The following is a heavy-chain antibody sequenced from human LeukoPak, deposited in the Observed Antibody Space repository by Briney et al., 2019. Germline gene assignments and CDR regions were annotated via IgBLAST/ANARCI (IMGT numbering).Heavy chain of an antibody. CDR3: ARESGSGSYFDY. V-gene: IGHV1-18*01. Sequence: ASVKVSCKASGYTFTSYGISWVRQAPGQGLEWMGWISAYNGNTNYAQKLQGRVTMTTDTSTSTACMELRSLRSGDTAVYYCARESGSGSYFDYWGQGTLVTVSS. D-gene: IGHD3-10*01. CDR2: ISAYNGNT. CDR1: GYTFTSYG. J-gene: IGHJ4*02.